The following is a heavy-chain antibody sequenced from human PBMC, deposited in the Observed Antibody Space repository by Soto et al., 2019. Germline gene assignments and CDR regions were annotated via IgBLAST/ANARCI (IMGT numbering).Heavy chain of an antibody. J-gene: IGHJ4*02. D-gene: IGHD2-21*02. CDR3: ARDAHIVVVTAIRALGY. Sequence: QVQLVQSGAEVKKPGASVKVSCKASGYTFTSYYMHWVRQAPGQGLEWMGIINPSGGSTSYAQKFQGRVTMTRDTPTSTVYMELSGLRSEDTAVYYCARDAHIVVVTAIRALGYWGQGTLVTVSS. CDR1: GYTFTSYY. CDR2: INPSGGST. V-gene: IGHV1-46*01.